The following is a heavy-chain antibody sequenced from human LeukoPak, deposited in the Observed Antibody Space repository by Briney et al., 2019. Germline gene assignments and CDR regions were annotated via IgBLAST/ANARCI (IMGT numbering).Heavy chain of an antibody. J-gene: IGHJ5*01. CDR2: IYHSGST. Sequence: SETLSLTCTVSGYSISSGYYWGWIRQPPGKGLEWIGSIYHSGSTYYNPSLKSRVTISVDTSKNQFSLKLSSVTAADTAVYYCARDYVVADKNWFDSWGQGTLVTVSS. CDR3: ARDYVVADKNWFDS. D-gene: IGHD2-15*01. V-gene: IGHV4-38-2*02. CDR1: GYSISSGYY.